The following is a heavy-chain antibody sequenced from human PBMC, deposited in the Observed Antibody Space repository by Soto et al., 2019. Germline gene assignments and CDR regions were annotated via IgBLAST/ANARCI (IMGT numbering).Heavy chain of an antibody. V-gene: IGHV3-48*04. D-gene: IGHD3-10*01. CDR3: ARVSPPKIMVRGADNWFDP. Sequence: GGSLRLSCAASGFTFSSYAMKWVSQAQGKGLEWVSLIGESGTPTYYVDSVKGRFTISRDNAKNSLYLQMNSLRAEDTAVYYCARVSPPKIMVRGADNWFDPWGQGTLVTVSS. CDR1: GFTFSSYA. J-gene: IGHJ5*02. CDR2: IGESGTPT.